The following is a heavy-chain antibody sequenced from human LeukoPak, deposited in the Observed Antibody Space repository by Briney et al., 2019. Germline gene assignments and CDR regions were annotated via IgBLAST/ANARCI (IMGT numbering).Heavy chain of an antibody. J-gene: IGHJ4*02. D-gene: IGHD3-10*01. Sequence: GGSLRLSCAAAGFTFSSYAMSWVRQAPGKGLEWVSAISGSGGSTYYADSVKGRFTISTDNSKNTLYLQMNSLRAEDTAVYNCARTPNPNYGSGSTAFLDYWGQGTLVTVSS. V-gene: IGHV3-23*01. CDR3: ARTPNPNYGSGSTAFLDY. CDR2: ISGSGGST. CDR1: GFTFSSYA.